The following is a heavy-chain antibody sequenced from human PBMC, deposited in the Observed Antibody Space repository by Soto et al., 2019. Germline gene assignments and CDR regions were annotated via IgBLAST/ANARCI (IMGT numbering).Heavy chain of an antibody. D-gene: IGHD5-18*01. J-gene: IGHJ2*01. CDR1: GGSISSYY. V-gene: IGHV4-59*01. CDR3: DRQPTDSYGPGYFDL. Sequence: PLETLSLTCTVSGGSISSYYWSWIRQPPGKGLEWIGYIYDSGSTNYTPSLKSRVTISVDTSKNQFYLKRTSVTAADTAVYYCDRQPTDSYGPGYFDLWGRGTLVPVYS. CDR2: IYDSGST.